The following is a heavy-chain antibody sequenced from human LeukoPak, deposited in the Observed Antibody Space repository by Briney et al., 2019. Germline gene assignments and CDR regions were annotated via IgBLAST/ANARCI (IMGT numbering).Heavy chain of an antibody. J-gene: IGHJ4*02. CDR2: IYYSGST. D-gene: IGHD5-18*01. CDR1: GGSISSSSYY. V-gene: IGHV4-39*01. Sequence: TSETLSLTCTVSGGSISSSSYYWGWMRQPPGKVLEWIGSIYYSGSTYYNPSLKSRVTISVDTSKNQFSLKLSSVTAADTAVYYCARPSSYSYGYNYWGQGTLVTVSS. CDR3: ARPSSYSYGYNY.